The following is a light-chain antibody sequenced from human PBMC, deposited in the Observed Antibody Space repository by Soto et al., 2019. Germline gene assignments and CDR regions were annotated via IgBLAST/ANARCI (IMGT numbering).Light chain of an antibody. J-gene: IGKJ5*01. Sequence: IHMTQSPSSLSASVLYRVTITFLASQGIRNDLGWYQQKPGKAPKLLIYAASSLQSGVPSRFSGSGYGTDFTLTITTLQPEDVGIYYCQQCHATPLTFGQGTRLEIK. V-gene: IGKV1-39*01. CDR2: AAS. CDR3: QQCHATPLT. CDR1: QGIRND.